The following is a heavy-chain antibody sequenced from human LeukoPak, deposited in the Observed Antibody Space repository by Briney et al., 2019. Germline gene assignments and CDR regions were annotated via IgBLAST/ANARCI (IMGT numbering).Heavy chain of an antibody. CDR3: ARDFISMVRGVKYAFDM. CDR2: ISGSGGST. J-gene: IGHJ3*02. CDR1: GFTFSSYA. V-gene: IGHV3-23*01. D-gene: IGHD3-10*01. Sequence: GGSLRLSCAASGFTFSSYAMHWVRQAPGKGLEWVSAISGSGGSTYYADSVKGRFTISRDNAKNSLYMQMNSLRAEDTAVYYCARDFISMVRGVKYAFDMWGQGTMVTVSS.